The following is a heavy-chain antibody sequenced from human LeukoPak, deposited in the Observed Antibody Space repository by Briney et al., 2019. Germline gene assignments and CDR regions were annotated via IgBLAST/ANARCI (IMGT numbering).Heavy chain of an antibody. CDR1: GFTFSSFA. Sequence: GGSLRLSCAASGFTFSSFAMTWVRQAPGKGLEWVSGFDGNGPNTYYADSVKGRWTISRDNSRNTLYLEMDSLRPEDTAIYYCAKPRTTGLGWAQFDYWGQGSLVTVSS. D-gene: IGHD2-8*02. CDR3: AKPRTTGLGWAQFDY. J-gene: IGHJ4*02. CDR2: FDGNGPNT. V-gene: IGHV3-23*01.